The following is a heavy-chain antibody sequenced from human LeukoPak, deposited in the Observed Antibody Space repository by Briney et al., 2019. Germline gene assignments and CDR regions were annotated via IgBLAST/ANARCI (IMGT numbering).Heavy chain of an antibody. CDR2: IYHSGST. D-gene: IGHD6-19*01. V-gene: IGHV4-34*01. CDR3: ARGGWYLDY. Sequence: SETLSLTCAVYGGSFSGYYWSWIRQPPGKGLEWIGEIYHSGSTNYNPSLKSRVTISVDTSKKQFSLKLSSVTAADTAVYYCARGGWYLDYWGQGTLVTVSS. J-gene: IGHJ4*02. CDR1: GGSFSGYY.